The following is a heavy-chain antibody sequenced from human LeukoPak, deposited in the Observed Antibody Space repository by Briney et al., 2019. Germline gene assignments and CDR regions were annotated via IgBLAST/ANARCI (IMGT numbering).Heavy chain of an antibody. D-gene: IGHD5-18*01. Sequence: GGSLRLSCAASGFTFSSYGMHWVRQAPGKGLEWVAVIWYDGSNKYYADSVKGRFTISRDNAKNPLYLQMNSLRAEDTAVYYCARDHGYSYGRNDYWGQGTLVTVSS. J-gene: IGHJ4*02. CDR1: GFTFSSYG. CDR2: IWYDGSNK. V-gene: IGHV3-33*01. CDR3: ARDHGYSYGRNDY.